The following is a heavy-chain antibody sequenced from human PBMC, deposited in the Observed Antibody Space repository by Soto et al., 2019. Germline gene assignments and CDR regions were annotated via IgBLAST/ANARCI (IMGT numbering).Heavy chain of an antibody. J-gene: IGHJ1*01. V-gene: IGHV4-31*03. CDR1: GGSISSGGYY. CDR3: ARGDGSGSSLAGDFQH. CDR2: IYYSGST. Sequence: QVQLQESGPGLVKPSQTLSLTCTVSGGSISSGGYYWSWIRQHPGKGLEWIGYIYYSGSTYYNPSLKSRVTISVDTSKNQFSLKLSSVTAADTAVYYCARGDGSGSSLAGDFQHWGQGTLVTVSS. D-gene: IGHD3-10*01.